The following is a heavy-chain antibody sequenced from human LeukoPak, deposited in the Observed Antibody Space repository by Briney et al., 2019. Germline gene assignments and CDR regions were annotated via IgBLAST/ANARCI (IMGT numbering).Heavy chain of an antibody. CDR1: GFTFSREW. Sequence: PGGSLRLSCAASGFTFSREWMHWGREAPGKGPGWVSRISYDGNITPYAVPVKGLFTISRDNAKSTIFLQMHSLRAEDTAVYFCARRYYETNVYDRHFDHWGQGILVTVSS. V-gene: IGHV3-74*03. CDR2: ISYDGNIT. D-gene: IGHD3-22*01. J-gene: IGHJ4*02. CDR3: ARRYYETNVYDRHFDH.